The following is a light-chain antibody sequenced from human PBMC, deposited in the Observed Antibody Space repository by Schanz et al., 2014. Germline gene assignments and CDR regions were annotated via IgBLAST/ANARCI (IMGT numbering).Light chain of an antibody. J-gene: IGLJ1*01. V-gene: IGLV2-8*01. Sequence: QSALTQPPSASGSPGQSITISCTGTSSDVGGYKYVSWYQQHPGKAPKLMIYEVSKRPSGVPDRFSGSKSGNTASLTISGLQDEDEADYYCCSYAGSYSYVFGTGTKLTVL. CDR2: EVS. CDR1: SSDVGGYKY. CDR3: CSYAGSYSYV.